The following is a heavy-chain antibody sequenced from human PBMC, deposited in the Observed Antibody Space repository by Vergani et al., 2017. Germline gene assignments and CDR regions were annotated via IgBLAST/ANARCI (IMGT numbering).Heavy chain of an antibody. CDR3: AREDSDYYYGMDV. V-gene: IGHV4-4*08. J-gene: IGHJ6*02. CDR1: GFTFSSYA. Sequence: VQLLESGGGLVQPGGSLRLSCAASGFTFSSYAMSWVRQAPGKGLEWIGRIYTSGSTNYNPSLKSRVTISVDTSKNQFSLKLSSVTAADTAVYYCAREDSDYYYGMDVWGQGTTVTVSS. D-gene: IGHD3-22*01. CDR2: IYTSGST.